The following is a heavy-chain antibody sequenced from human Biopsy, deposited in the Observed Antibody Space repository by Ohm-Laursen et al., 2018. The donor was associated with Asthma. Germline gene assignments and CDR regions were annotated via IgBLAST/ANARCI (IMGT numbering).Heavy chain of an antibody. V-gene: IGHV3-30-3*01. CDR3: ARGKTWGRSYYFDY. CDR2: IFFDGSNK. J-gene: IGHJ4*02. CDR1: GFTFRSYD. Sequence: SLRLSCSAAGFTFRSYDMHWVRQAPGKGLEWVAGIFFDGSNKYYADSVKGRFTISRDNSKDTLYLQVNSLRGDGTAVYYCARGKTWGRSYYFDYWGQGTLVTVSS. D-gene: IGHD6-6*01.